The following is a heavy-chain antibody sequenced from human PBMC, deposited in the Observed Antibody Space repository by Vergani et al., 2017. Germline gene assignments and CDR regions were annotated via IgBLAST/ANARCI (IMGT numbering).Heavy chain of an antibody. CDR1: GFTFSSYA. CDR3: ARDPGAGTTGY. Sequence: QVQLVESGGGVVQPGRSLRLSCAASGFTFSSYAMHWVRQAPGKGLEWVAVISYDGSNKYYADSVKGRFTISRDNSKNTLYLQMNSLRAEDTAVYYCARDPGAGTTGYWGQGTLVTVSS. V-gene: IGHV3-30*04. CDR2: ISYDGSNK. J-gene: IGHJ4*02. D-gene: IGHD1-1*01.